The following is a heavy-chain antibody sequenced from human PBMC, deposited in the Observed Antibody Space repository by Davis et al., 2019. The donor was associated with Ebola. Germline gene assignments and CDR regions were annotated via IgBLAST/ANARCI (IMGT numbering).Heavy chain of an antibody. CDR1: GFTFSSYA. J-gene: IGHJ4*02. CDR2: IYNGGST. V-gene: IGHV3-23*03. CDR3: ASRWNFDY. D-gene: IGHD1-1*01. Sequence: PGGSLRLSCAASGFTFSSYAMSWVRQAPGKGLEWVSIIYNGGSTYYADSVKGRFTISRDNSKNTVYLQMNSLRADDTAVYYCASRWNFDYWGQGTLVTVSS.